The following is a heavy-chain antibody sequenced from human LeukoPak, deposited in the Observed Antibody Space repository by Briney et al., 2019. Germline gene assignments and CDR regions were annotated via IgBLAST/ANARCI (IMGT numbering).Heavy chain of an antibody. Sequence: PGGSLRLSCAASGFTFSSHAMSWVRQVPGKGLVWVSRIKNDGSTTSYADSVKGRFTIFRDNAKNTLYLQTNSLRAEDTAVYYCARDWDSSADYWGQGTLVSVSS. V-gene: IGHV3-74*01. D-gene: IGHD3-22*01. CDR2: IKNDGSTT. J-gene: IGHJ4*02. CDR1: GFTFSSHA. CDR3: ARDWDSSADY.